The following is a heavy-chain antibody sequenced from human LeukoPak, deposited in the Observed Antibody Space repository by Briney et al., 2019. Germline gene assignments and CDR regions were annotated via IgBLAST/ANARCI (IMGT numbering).Heavy chain of an antibody. CDR3: ARIWAEFQLVCDF. J-gene: IGHJ4*02. CDR1: GYTFTSYL. CDR2: ISGHNGNT. D-gene: IGHD6-13*01. Sequence: ASVKVSCKASGYTFTSYLISWVRQVPGQGLEWMGWISGHNGNTDYAQKFKDRLTLTTDTSTSTAYMELRSLTSDDTAVYFCARIWAEFQLVCDFWGKGTVVTVSP. V-gene: IGHV1-18*01.